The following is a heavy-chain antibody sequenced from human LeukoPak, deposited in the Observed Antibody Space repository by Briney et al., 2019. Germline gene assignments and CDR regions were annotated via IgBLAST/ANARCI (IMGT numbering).Heavy chain of an antibody. J-gene: IGHJ6*03. CDR3: ASRGGRALYYYYYYMDV. D-gene: IGHD2-15*01. CDR1: GGSISSGSYY. Sequence: SETLSPTCTVSGGSISSGSYYWSWIRQPPGKGLEWIGEINHSGSTNYNPSLKSRVTISVDTSKNQFSLKLSSVTAADTAVYYCASRGGRALYYYYYYMDVWGKGTTVTVSS. CDR2: INHSGST. V-gene: IGHV4-39*07.